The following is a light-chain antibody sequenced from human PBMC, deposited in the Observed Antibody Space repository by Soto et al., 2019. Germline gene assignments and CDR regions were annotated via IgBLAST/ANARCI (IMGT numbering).Light chain of an antibody. Sequence: QSVLTQPASVSGSPGESITVSCFGSISDIGSHNYVSWYRQYPGEAPRLLIYEVHYRPSGVSSRFSGSKSGNTASLTISGLQAEDEADYYCSSYTYSSTVFGGGTKLTVL. V-gene: IGLV2-14*01. CDR2: EVH. CDR1: ISDIGSHNY. CDR3: SSYTYSSTV. J-gene: IGLJ3*02.